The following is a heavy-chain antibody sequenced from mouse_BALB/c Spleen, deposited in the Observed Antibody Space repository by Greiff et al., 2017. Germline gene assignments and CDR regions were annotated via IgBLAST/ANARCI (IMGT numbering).Heavy chain of an antibody. CDR2: ISSGSSTI. CDR3: ATQLGLRSWFAY. Sequence: EVKLVESGGGLVQPGGSRKLSCAASGFTFSSFGMHWVRQAPEKGLEWVAYISSGSSTIYYADTVKGRFTISRDNPKNTLFLQMTSLRSEDTAMYYCATQLGLRSWFAYWGQGTLVTVSA. CDR1: GFTFSSFG. J-gene: IGHJ3*01. V-gene: IGHV5-17*02. D-gene: IGHD3-1*01.